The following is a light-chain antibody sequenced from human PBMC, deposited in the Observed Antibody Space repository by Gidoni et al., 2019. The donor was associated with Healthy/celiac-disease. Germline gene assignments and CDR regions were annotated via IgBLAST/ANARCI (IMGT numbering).Light chain of an antibody. J-gene: IGKJ5*01. V-gene: IGKV4-1*01. CDR3: QQYYSTLII. CDR2: WAS. Sequence: DIVMTQSPDSLAVSLGESATINCKSSQSVLYSSNNKNYLAWYQQKPGQPPKLLIYWASTRESGVPDRFSGSGSGTDFTLTISSLQAEDVAVYYCQQYYSTLIIFXQXTRLEIK. CDR1: QSVLYSSNNKNY.